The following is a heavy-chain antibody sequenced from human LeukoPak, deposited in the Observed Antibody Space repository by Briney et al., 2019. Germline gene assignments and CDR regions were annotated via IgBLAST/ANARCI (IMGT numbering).Heavy chain of an antibody. V-gene: IGHV3-13*01. Sequence: GGSLRLSCAASGFTFSSYDMHWVRQATGKGLEWVSAIGTAGDTHYPGSVKGRFTISRENAKNSLYPQMNSLRAGDTAVYYCARADTAMAPTGMDVWGQGTTVTVSS. CDR3: ARADTAMAPTGMDV. CDR2: IGTAGDT. D-gene: IGHD5-18*01. CDR1: GFTFSSYD. J-gene: IGHJ6*02.